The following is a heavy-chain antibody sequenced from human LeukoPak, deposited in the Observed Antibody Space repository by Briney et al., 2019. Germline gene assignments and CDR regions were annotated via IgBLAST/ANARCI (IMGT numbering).Heavy chain of an antibody. Sequence: GGSLRLSCGASGITFSSYGMHWVRQAPGKGLEWVASISYDGSNKYYVDSVKGRFTISRDNAKNSLYLQMNSLRAEDTAVYYCARVVNYYYDSGRHDAFDIWGQGTMVTVSS. J-gene: IGHJ3*02. D-gene: IGHD3-22*01. CDR1: GITFSSYG. V-gene: IGHV3-30*03. CDR2: ISYDGSNK. CDR3: ARVVNYYYDSGRHDAFDI.